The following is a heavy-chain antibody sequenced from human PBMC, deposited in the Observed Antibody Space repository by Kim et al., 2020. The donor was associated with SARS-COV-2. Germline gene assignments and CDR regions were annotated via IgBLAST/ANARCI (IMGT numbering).Heavy chain of an antibody. CDR3: TTDTIHGITGTYYYYYGMDV. Sequence: RFTISRDDSKNTLYLQMNSLKTEDTAVYYCTTDTIHGITGTYYYYYGMDVWGQGTTVTVSS. V-gene: IGHV3-15*01. D-gene: IGHD1-20*01. J-gene: IGHJ6*02.